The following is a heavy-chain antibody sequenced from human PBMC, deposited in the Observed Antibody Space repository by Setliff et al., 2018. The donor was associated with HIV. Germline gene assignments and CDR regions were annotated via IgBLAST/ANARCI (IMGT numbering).Heavy chain of an antibody. V-gene: IGHV3-15*07. CDR3: AKDSSSGYYYYYLDV. D-gene: IGHD6-6*01. CDR1: GFTFSNAW. CDR2: LRSKIDGGTT. J-gene: IGHJ6*03. Sequence: GGSLRLSCAASGFTFSNAWMNWVRQAPGKGLEWVARLRSKIDGGTTEYAAPVKGRFTISRDDSINTLYLQMDSLRAEDTAAYYCAKDSSSGYYYYYLDVWGKGTTVTVSS.